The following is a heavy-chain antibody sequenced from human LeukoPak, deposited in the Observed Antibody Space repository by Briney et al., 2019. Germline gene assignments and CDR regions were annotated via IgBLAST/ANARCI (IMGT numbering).Heavy chain of an antibody. V-gene: IGHV3-23*01. J-gene: IGHJ4*02. CDR2: ISGTGGTT. Sequence: GRSLRLSCAASGFTFSTYAMHWVRQAPGKGLEWVSTISGTGGTTYYADSVKGRFTISRDNSKNTLFLQFNSLRADDTAVYYCAKGRGTTVTAAANYWGQGTLVTVSS. D-gene: IGHD4-17*01. CDR1: GFTFSTYA. CDR3: AKGRGTTVTAAANY.